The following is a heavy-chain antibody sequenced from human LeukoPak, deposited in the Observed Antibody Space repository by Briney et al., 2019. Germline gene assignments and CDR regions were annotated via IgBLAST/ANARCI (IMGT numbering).Heavy chain of an antibody. D-gene: IGHD5-18*01. J-gene: IGHJ4*02. CDR3: ARGYGYYFDY. CDR2: TDYRYKLYN. Sequence: SQTLSLTCAIAGDTVSSNSAAWDWIRQSPSRGLEWLGRTDYRYKLYNDYAVAVKSRITINTDTSENHFSLQLNSVTPEYTAVYYCARGYGYYFDYWGQGTLVTVSS. CDR1: GDTVSSNSAA. V-gene: IGHV6-1*01.